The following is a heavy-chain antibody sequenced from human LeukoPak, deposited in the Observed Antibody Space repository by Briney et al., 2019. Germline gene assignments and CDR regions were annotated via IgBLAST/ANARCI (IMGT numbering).Heavy chain of an antibody. CDR2: XYYRSKCYN. D-gene: IGHD6-19*01. Sequence: LSLTCAISGXXVXSNXXAWNXXRXSPSRXLEXLXXXYYRSKCYNDYAVSAKSRITINPDTSKNQFSLQLNSVTPEDTAVYYCARDQNPVAGNFNFDYWGQGTLVTVSS. CDR1: GXXVXSNXXA. CDR3: ARDQNPVAGNFNFDY. V-gene: IGHV6-1*01. J-gene: IGHJ4*02.